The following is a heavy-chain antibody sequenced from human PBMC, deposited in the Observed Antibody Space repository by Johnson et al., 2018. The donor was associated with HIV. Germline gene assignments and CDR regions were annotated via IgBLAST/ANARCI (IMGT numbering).Heavy chain of an antibody. CDR1: GFIFNDYA. Sequence: VQLVESGGGLVQPGRSLRLSCAASGFIFNDYAMHWVRQAPGKGLEWVSLISWDGGSTYYADSVKGRFTMSRDNSKNSLYLQMNSLRAEDTALYYCARGGLGYQNIHDPFDIWGQGTMVTVSS. CDR2: ISWDGGST. CDR3: ARGGLGYQNIHDPFDI. D-gene: IGHD2-2*01. J-gene: IGHJ3*02. V-gene: IGHV3-43D*03.